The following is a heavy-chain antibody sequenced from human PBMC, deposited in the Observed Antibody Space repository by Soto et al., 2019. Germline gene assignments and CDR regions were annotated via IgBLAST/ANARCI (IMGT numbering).Heavy chain of an antibody. D-gene: IGHD2-15*01. CDR1: GYTFTSYD. Sequence: ASVKVSCKASGYTFTSYDINWVRQATGQGLEWMGWMNPDSGNTGYAQKFQGRVTMTRNTSISTAYMELSSLRSEDTAVYYCARVGYCSGGSCPTDPYYYYGMDVWGQGTTVTVSS. CDR2: MNPDSGNT. CDR3: ARVGYCSGGSCPTDPYYYYGMDV. J-gene: IGHJ6*02. V-gene: IGHV1-8*01.